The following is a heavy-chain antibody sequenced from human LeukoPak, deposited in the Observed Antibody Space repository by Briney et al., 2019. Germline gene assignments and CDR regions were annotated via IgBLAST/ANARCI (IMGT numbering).Heavy chain of an antibody. J-gene: IGHJ4*02. V-gene: IGHV4-39*07. D-gene: IGHD5-24*01. CDR1: GASISSSRSY. Sequence: SETLSLTCTVSGASISSSRSYGAWIRQPPGKGLEWIASVSFGGDTYYNPSLKSRVTISVDTSKNMFSLRLTSVTAADTAVYYCARVRGRDGYFDYWGQGILVIVSA. CDR3: ARVRGRDGYFDY. CDR2: VSFGGDT.